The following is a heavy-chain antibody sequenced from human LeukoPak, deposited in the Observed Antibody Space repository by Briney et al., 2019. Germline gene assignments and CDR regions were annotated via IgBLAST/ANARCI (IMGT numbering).Heavy chain of an antibody. J-gene: IGHJ4*02. Sequence: PGGSLRLSCAASGFTFSSYAMSWVRQAPGKGLEWVSAINGSGGSTYYADSVKGRFTISRDNSKNTLYLQMNSLRAEDTAVYYCAKDLHYDILTGYYSGGFDYWGQGTLVTVSS. CDR2: INGSGGST. CDR3: AKDLHYDILTGYYSGGFDY. D-gene: IGHD3-9*01. CDR1: GFTFSSYA. V-gene: IGHV3-23*01.